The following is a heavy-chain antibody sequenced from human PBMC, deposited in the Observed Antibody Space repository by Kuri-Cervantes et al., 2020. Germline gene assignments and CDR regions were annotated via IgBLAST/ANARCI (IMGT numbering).Heavy chain of an antibody. CDR1: GFTFSSYS. CDR3: ARGTGFDWFDP. J-gene: IGHJ5*02. CDR2: ISSSGSTI. V-gene: IGHV3-21*04. Sequence: GESLKISCAASGFTFSSYSMNWVRQAPGKGLEWVSSISSSGSTIYYADSVKGRFTISRDNAKNSLYLQMNSLRAEDTAVYYCARGTGFDWFDPWGQGTLVTVSS. D-gene: IGHD1-1*01.